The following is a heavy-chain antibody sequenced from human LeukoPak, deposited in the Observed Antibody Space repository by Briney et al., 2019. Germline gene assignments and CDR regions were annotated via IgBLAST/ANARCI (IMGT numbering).Heavy chain of an antibody. D-gene: IGHD6-13*01. Sequence: GGSLRLSCAASGFTFDDYTMHWVRQAPGKGLEWVSLISWDGGSTYYADSAKGRFTISRDNSKNSLYLQMNSLRTEDTALYYCAKDMLAAAGNDAFDIWGQGTMVTVSS. CDR2: ISWDGGST. J-gene: IGHJ3*02. CDR3: AKDMLAAAGNDAFDI. V-gene: IGHV3-43*01. CDR1: GFTFDDYT.